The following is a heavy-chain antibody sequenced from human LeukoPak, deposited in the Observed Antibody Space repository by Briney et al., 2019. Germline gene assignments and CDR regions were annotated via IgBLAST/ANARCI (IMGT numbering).Heavy chain of an antibody. CDR1: GFTFSHYA. Sequence: GGSLRLSCAASGFTFSHYAMSWVRQAPGKGLERVSGISGSGSDTFYADSVKGRFTISRDNSKNTLYLQMSSLRAEDTAVYFCAKVGNSNYVFVYWGQGTLVTVSS. CDR2: ISGSGSDT. V-gene: IGHV3-23*01. CDR3: AKVGNSNYVFVY. J-gene: IGHJ4*02. D-gene: IGHD1-7*01.